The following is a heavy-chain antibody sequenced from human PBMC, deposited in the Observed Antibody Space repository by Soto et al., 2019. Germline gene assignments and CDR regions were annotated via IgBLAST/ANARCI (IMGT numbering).Heavy chain of an antibody. CDR2: INHSGST. CDR1: GGSFSGYY. V-gene: IGHV4-34*01. Sequence: SETLSLTCAVYGGSFSGYYWSWIRQPPGKGLEWIGEINHSGSTNYNPSLKSRVTISVDTSKNQFSLKLSSVTAADTAVYYCARERGYCSGGSCYREVVPPNKYYFDYWGQGTLVTVSS. CDR3: ARERGYCSGGSCYREVVPPNKYYFDY. J-gene: IGHJ4*02. D-gene: IGHD2-15*01.